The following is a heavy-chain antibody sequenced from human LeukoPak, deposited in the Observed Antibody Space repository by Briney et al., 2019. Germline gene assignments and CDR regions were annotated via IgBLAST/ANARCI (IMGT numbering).Heavy chain of an antibody. V-gene: IGHV3-23*01. J-gene: IGHJ6*02. CDR2: ISGSGGST. D-gene: IGHD3-10*01. CDR1: GFTFSSYA. Sequence: GGSLRLSCAASGFTFSSYAMSWVRQAPGKGLEWVSAISGSGGSTYYADSVKGRFTISRDNSKNALYLQMNSLRAEDMAVYYCALYGSGSYVWGQGTTVTVSS. CDR3: ALYGSGSYV.